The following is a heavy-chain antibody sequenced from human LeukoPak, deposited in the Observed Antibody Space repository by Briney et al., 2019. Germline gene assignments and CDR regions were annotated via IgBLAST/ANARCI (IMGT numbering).Heavy chain of an antibody. D-gene: IGHD5-18*01. CDR3: ARDSPYSYQL. Sequence: SETLSLTCTVSGGSISSGDYYWSWIRQPPGKGLEWIVYIYHSGSTYYNPSLKSRVSISIDTSKMQFSLKLSSVTAADTAVYYCARDSPYSYQLWGRGTLVTVSS. CDR1: GGSISSGDYY. CDR2: IYHSGST. V-gene: IGHV4-30-4*01. J-gene: IGHJ4*02.